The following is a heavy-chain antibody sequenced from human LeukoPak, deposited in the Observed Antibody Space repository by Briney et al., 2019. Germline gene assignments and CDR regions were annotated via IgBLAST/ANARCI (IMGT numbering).Heavy chain of an antibody. Sequence: GASVKVSCKASGGTFTNSAISWVRQAPGQGLEWMGGIIPIFDTASYAQKFQGRVTITADGSTSTAYMELSSLRSEDTAVYYCARGSANYIYFDYWGQGTLVTVSS. V-gene: IGHV1-69*13. CDR2: IIPIFDTA. D-gene: IGHD4/OR15-4a*01. CDR3: ARGSANYIYFDY. J-gene: IGHJ4*02. CDR1: GGTFTNSA.